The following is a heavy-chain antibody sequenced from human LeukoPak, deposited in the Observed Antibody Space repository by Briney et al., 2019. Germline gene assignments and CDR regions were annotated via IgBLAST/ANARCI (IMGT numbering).Heavy chain of an antibody. D-gene: IGHD3-10*01. V-gene: IGHV3-30*04. CDR2: ISYDGSNK. J-gene: IGHJ4*02. Sequence: GGSLRLSCAASGFTFSSYAMHWVRQAPGKGLEWVAGISYDGSNKYYADSVKGRFTISRDNSKNTLYLQMNSLRAEDTAVYYCARDSRPLVGLLRFGELPDYWGQGTLVTVSS. CDR3: ARDSRPLVGLLRFGELPDY. CDR1: GFTFSSYA.